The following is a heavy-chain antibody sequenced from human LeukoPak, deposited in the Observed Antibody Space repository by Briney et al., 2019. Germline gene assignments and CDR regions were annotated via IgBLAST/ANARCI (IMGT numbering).Heavy chain of an antibody. CDR1: GFSFSLYA. V-gene: IGHV3-48*01. Sequence: GGSLRLSCEASGFSFSLYAMNWVRQAPGKGLEWVSHIIGSSSIIYYADSVKGRFTISRDNAKNSLYLQMNSLRAEDSAVYYCARDGGGYTYGNYYIDVWGKGTTVTVSS. D-gene: IGHD5-18*01. CDR2: IIGSSSII. CDR3: ARDGGGYTYGNYYIDV. J-gene: IGHJ6*03.